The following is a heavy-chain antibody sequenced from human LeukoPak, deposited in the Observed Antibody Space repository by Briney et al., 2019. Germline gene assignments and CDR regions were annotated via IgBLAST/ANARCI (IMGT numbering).Heavy chain of an antibody. V-gene: IGHV1-69*05. Sequence: GASVKVSCKASGGTFSSYAISWVRQAPGQGLEWMGGIIPIFGTANYAQKFQGRVTITRDTSASTAYMELSSLRSEDTAVYYCARKPSAYYDSSGYYGDWGQGTLVTVSS. CDR1: GGTFSSYA. J-gene: IGHJ4*02. CDR2: IIPIFGTA. CDR3: ARKPSAYYDSSGYYGD. D-gene: IGHD3-22*01.